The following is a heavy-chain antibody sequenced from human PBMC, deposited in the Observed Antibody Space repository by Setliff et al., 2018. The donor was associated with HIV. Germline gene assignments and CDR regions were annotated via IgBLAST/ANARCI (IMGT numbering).Heavy chain of an antibody. V-gene: IGHV1-69*11. Sequence: SVKVSCKASGSTFTSYAINWVRQAPGQGLEWMGIINPFGGTTTYAQKFQGRLTFTADESTSTAYMELSSLRSEDTAVYYCARVIVVVTATQLDYYYVDVWGKGTTVTVSS. CDR3: ARVIVVVTATQLDYYYVDV. CDR1: GSTFTSYA. CDR2: INPFGGTT. J-gene: IGHJ6*03. D-gene: IGHD2-21*02.